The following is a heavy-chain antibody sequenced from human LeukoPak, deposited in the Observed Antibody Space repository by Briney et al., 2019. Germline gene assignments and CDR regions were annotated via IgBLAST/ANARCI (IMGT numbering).Heavy chain of an antibody. CDR3: ARRGFGVGATTAFDI. Sequence: GESLKISCKGSGYSFTSYWIGWVRQLPGKGLEWMGIIYPGDSDTRYSPSFQGQVTISADKSISTAYLQWSSLKASDTAMYYCARRGFGVGATTAFDIWGQGTMVTVSS. CDR1: GYSFTSYW. J-gene: IGHJ3*02. D-gene: IGHD1-26*01. V-gene: IGHV5-51*01. CDR2: IYPGDSDT.